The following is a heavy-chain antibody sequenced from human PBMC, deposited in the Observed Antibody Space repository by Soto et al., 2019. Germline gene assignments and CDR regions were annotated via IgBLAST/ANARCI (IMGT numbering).Heavy chain of an antibody. CDR1: GGSISSGGYY. CDR2: IYYSGST. V-gene: IGHV4-31*03. D-gene: IGHD3-10*01. J-gene: IGHJ4*02. CDR3: ARQMRGPVPYYGWLSPVTS. Sequence: SETLSLTCTVSGGSISSGGYYWSWIRQHPGKGLEWIGYIYYSGSTYYNPPLSSRLTMSLDASENHFSLRLTSVTAADAGVYFCARQMRGPVPYYGWLSPVTSWGQGSQVTVSS.